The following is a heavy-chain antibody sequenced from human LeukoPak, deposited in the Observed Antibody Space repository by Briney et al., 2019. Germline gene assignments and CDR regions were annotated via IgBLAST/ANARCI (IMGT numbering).Heavy chain of an antibody. D-gene: IGHD1-26*01. Sequence: ASVKVSCKASGYTFTGYYMHWVRQAPGQGLEWMGWINPNSGGTNYAQKFQGRVTMTRDTSISTAYMELSGLRSDDTAVYYCARDWRGSFPRGHFDYWGQGTLVTVSS. CDR2: INPNSGGT. CDR1: GYTFTGYY. V-gene: IGHV1-2*02. J-gene: IGHJ4*02. CDR3: ARDWRGSFPRGHFDY.